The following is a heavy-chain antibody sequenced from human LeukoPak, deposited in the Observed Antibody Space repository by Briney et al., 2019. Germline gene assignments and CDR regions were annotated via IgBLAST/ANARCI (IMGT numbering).Heavy chain of an antibody. D-gene: IGHD1-7*01. J-gene: IGHJ5*02. CDR2: VSTTGGST. CDR3: AKDTNWNYDWFDP. CDR1: SFTFSSYV. V-gene: IGHV3-23*01. Sequence: GGSLRLSCGASSFTFSSYVMSWVRQAPGKGLEWVSTVSTTGGSTYYADSVKGRFTISRDNSKNMVYLQMNSLRAEDTAVYYCAKDTNWNYDWFDPWGQGTLVTVSS.